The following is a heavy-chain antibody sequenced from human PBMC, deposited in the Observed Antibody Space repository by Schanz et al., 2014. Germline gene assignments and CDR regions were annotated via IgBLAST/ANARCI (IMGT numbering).Heavy chain of an antibody. J-gene: IGHJ4*02. CDR3: AKDSTHIDIVLVPTAIDY. Sequence: EVQLVESGGGLVKPGGSLRLSCAASGFTFSNSDMHWVRQGTGKGLEWVSTIGYLGDTYYPDSVKGRFTISRDNSKNTLYLHMNTLRSEDTAVYYCAKDSTHIDIVLVPTAIDYWGQGTLVTVSS. D-gene: IGHD2-2*01. CDR1: GFTFSNSD. CDR2: IGYLGDT. V-gene: IGHV3-13*01.